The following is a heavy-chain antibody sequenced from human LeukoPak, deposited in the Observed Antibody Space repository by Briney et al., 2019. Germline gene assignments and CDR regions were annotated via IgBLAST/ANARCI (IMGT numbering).Heavy chain of an antibody. CDR3: ARYSSGWYFDL. V-gene: IGHV1-2*02. J-gene: IGHJ2*01. Sequence: GASVKVSCKASGYIFTTYFIHWVRQAPGQGLEWMGWINPNNGDTNYVQKFQGRVTMTRDTSISTAYMELTRLRSDDTAGYYCARYSSGWYFDLWGRGTLVTVSS. CDR2: INPNNGDT. D-gene: IGHD6-19*01. CDR1: GYIFTTYF.